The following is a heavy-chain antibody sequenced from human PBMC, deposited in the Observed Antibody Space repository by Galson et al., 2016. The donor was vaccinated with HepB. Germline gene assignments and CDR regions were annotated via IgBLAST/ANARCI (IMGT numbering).Heavy chain of an antibody. J-gene: IGHJ4*02. CDR1: GYSLSGGYY. CDR2: VYHSSHT. Sequence: SETLSLTCTVSGYSLSGGYYWAWIRQPPGKGLEWIGSVYHSSHTCYNPSLKSRVTMSVDTSKNRFSLNLSSVTAADTAVYYCARDYGFQQLASLYYLDYWGQGTLVTVSS. V-gene: IGHV4-38-2*02. D-gene: IGHD6-13*01. CDR3: ARDYGFQQLASLYYLDY.